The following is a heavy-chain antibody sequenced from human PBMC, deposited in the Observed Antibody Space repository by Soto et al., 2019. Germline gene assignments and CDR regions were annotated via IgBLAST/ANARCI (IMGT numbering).Heavy chain of an antibody. CDR1: GGSISSGYFY. D-gene: IGHD5-18*01. Sequence: SETLSLTCTVSGGSISSGYFYWSWIRQPPGKGLEWLGYIYYSGSSYYNPSLKSRITISVDTSKNQFSLNLSSVTAADTAVYYCARDRERGYSYGYFDYWGQGTLVTVSP. CDR2: IYYSGSS. V-gene: IGHV4-30-4*01. CDR3: ARDRERGYSYGYFDY. J-gene: IGHJ4*02.